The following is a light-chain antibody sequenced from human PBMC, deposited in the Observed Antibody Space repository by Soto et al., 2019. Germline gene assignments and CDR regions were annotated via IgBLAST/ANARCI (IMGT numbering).Light chain of an antibody. CDR1: RSLAYIDGNTY. V-gene: IGKV2-30*01. Sequence: DVLMTQSPLSLPVTLGQPASISCWSSRSLAYIDGNTYLNWFLQRPGQSPRRLIYNVSNRDSGVPDRFSGSGSGTAFTLKISRVEAEDVAVYYCMQGTHWPPYTFGQGTKLEIK. CDR3: MQGTHWPPYT. J-gene: IGKJ2*01. CDR2: NVS.